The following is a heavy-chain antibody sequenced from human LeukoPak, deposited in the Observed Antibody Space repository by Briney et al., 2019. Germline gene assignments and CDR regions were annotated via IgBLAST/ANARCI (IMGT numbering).Heavy chain of an antibody. V-gene: IGHV1-18*01. Sequence: ASVKVSCKASGGTFSSYAISWVRQAPGQGLERMGWISAYNGNTNYAQKLQGRVTMTADTSTSTAYMELRSLRSDDTAVYYCAREVYGMDVWGQGTTVTVSS. CDR2: ISAYNGNT. J-gene: IGHJ6*02. CDR1: GGTFSSYA. CDR3: AREVYGMDV.